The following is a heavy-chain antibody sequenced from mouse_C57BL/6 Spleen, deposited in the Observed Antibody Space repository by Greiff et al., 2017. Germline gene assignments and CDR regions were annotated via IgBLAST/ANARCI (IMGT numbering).Heavy chain of an antibody. CDR3: AYGSSLDY. CDR2: IYPGDGDT. V-gene: IGHV1-80*01. Sequence: QVQLQQSGAELVKPGASVKISCKASGYAFSSSWMNWVKQRPGKGLEWIGQIYPGDGDTNYNGKFKGKATLTADKSSSTAYMQLSSLTSEDSAVYFCAYGSSLDYWGQGTTLTVSS. J-gene: IGHJ2*01. D-gene: IGHD1-1*01. CDR1: GYAFSSSW.